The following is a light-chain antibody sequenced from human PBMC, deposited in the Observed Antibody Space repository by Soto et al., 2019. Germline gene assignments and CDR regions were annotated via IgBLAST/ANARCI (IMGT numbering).Light chain of an antibody. CDR2: ENN. V-gene: IGLV6-57*04. J-gene: IGLJ2*01. CDR3: QSYDSSTVV. CDR1: SGSIASND. Sequence: NFMLTQPHSVSESPGKTVTISCTRSSGSIASNDVQWSQQRPGSAPTTVIYENNQRPSGVPDRFSGSTDGSSNSASLTISALQTEDEADYYCQSYDSSTVVFGGGPKLTVL.